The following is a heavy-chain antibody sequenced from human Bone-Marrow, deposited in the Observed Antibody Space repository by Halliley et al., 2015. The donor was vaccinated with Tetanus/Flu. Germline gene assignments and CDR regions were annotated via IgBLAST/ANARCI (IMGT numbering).Heavy chain of an antibody. V-gene: IGHV4-31*01. CDR3: TRSRGGDCSSKSCHFSYGLDV. Sequence: TLSLTCTVSGGSINRVGYYWNWVRQHPGKGLEWIGYIYYGGRIYYNPSLKSLVTMSVDTSKNQFSLKVNSVSPADTAVYYCTRSRGGDCSSKSCHFSYGLDVWGRGTLVTVSS. D-gene: IGHD2-2*01. CDR1: GGSINRVGYY. J-gene: IGHJ6*04. CDR2: IYYGGRI.